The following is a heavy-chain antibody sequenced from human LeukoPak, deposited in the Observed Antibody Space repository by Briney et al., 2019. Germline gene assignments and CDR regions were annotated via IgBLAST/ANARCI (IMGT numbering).Heavy chain of an antibody. Sequence: SETLSLTCTVSGGSISSYYWSWIRQSAGKGLEWIGRIYTSGSTKYNPSLKSRVTMSVDTSKNQFSLKLSSVTAADTAVYYCARHGGPGITIFGVDPSDYYYMDVWGKGTTVTVSS. CDR3: ARHGGPGITIFGVDPSDYYYMDV. CDR1: GGSISSYY. D-gene: IGHD3-3*01. J-gene: IGHJ6*03. CDR2: IYTSGST. V-gene: IGHV4-4*07.